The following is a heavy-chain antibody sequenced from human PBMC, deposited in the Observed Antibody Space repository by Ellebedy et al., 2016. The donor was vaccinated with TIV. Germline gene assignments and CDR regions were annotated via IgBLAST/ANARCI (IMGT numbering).Heavy chain of an antibody. CDR2: INPSGGGT. Sequence: AASVKVSCKASGYSFTSYYMHWARQAPGQGLEWMGLINPSGGGTIYAERFQGRVTMTRDTSTTTVHMELTSLRSEDTAVYYCARTSGYNSGWYLHWGQGTLVTVSS. J-gene: IGHJ4*02. V-gene: IGHV1-46*01. D-gene: IGHD6-19*01. CDR3: ARTSGYNSGWYLH. CDR1: GYSFTSYY.